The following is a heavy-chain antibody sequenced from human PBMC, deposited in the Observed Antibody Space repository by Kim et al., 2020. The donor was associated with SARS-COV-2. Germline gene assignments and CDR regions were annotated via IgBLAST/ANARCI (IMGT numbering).Heavy chain of an antibody. CDR3: ARRGPNSSGSRGAFDI. CDR1: GGSFSGYY. Sequence: SETLSLTCAVYGGSFSGYYWSWIRQPPGKGLEWIGEINHSGSTNYNPSLKSRVTISVDTSKNQLSLKLSSVTAADTAVYYCARRGPNSSGSRGAFDIWGQGTTVTVSS. J-gene: IGHJ3*02. CDR2: INHSGST. D-gene: IGHD3-22*01. V-gene: IGHV4-34*01.